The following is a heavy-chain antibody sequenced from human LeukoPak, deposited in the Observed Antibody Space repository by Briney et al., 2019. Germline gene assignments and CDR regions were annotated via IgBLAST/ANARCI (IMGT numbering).Heavy chain of an antibody. J-gene: IGHJ4*02. CDR3: ARVPRSGGSIDY. CDR1: GFTFSDYY. Sequence: KTGGSLRLSCAASGFTFSDYYMTWIRQAPGKGLEWVSYISSSGSTTHYADSVKGRFTISRDNARNSLYVQMNNLRAEDTAVYYCARVPRSGGSIDYWGQGTLVTVSS. V-gene: IGHV3-11*01. D-gene: IGHD6-19*01. CDR2: ISSSGSTT.